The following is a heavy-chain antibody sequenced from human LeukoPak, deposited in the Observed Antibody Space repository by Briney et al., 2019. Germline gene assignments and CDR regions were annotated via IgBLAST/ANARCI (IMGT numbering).Heavy chain of an antibody. CDR2: INSNSGGT. D-gene: IGHD3-22*01. CDR1: GYTFTGYY. CDR3: ARIYYYDSSGYLGY. J-gene: IGHJ4*02. Sequence: ASVKVSCKASGYTFTGYYMHWVRQAPGQGLEWMGWINSNSGGTNYAQKFQGRVTMTRDTSISTAYMELSRLRSDDTAVYYCARIYYYDSSGYLGYWGQGTLVTVSS. V-gene: IGHV1-2*02.